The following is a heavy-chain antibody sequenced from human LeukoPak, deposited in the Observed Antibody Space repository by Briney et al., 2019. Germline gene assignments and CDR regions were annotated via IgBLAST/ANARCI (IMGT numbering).Heavy chain of an antibody. V-gene: IGHV3-21*01. CDR3: VRGGTYCDSTCKGADY. D-gene: IGHD2/OR15-2a*01. Sequence: GGSLRLSCAASGFTFRSFSMNWVRQAPGKGLEWVSAIDSSTTRIYYANSVRGRFTISRDNAKNSLDLQMNSLRAEDTAVYYCVRGGTYCDSTCKGADYWGQGTLVAVSA. CDR1: GFTFRSFS. J-gene: IGHJ4*02. CDR2: IDSSTTRI.